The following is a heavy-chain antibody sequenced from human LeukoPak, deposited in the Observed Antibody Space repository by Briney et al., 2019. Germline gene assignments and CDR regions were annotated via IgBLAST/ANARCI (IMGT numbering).Heavy chain of an antibody. CDR3: AHRRWDYYGSGGNAFDI. V-gene: IGHV2-5*02. D-gene: IGHD3-10*01. Sequence: SGPTLVNPTQTVTLTCTFSGFSLSTSGVGVGWIRQPPGKALEWLALIFWDDDKRYSPSLKSRLTITKDTSKNQVLLTMTNMDPVDTATYYCAHRRWDYYGSGGNAFDIWGQGTMVTVSS. CDR2: IFWDDDK. J-gene: IGHJ3*02. CDR1: GFSLSTSGVG.